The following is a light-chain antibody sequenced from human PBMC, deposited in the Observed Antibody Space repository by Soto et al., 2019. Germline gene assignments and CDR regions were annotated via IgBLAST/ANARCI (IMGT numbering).Light chain of an antibody. CDR3: SSYTSSSTHV. CDR1: SRSVGGYDY. CDR2: DVN. J-gene: IGLJ1*01. Sequence: QSVVAPPAPLAGASGQAIPLSRPGNSRSVGGYDYVSWYQQLPGKAPKLMIYDVNNRPSGVSNRFSGSKSGNTASLTISGLQAEDEADYYCSSYTSSSTHVFGTGTKVTVL. V-gene: IGLV2-14*03.